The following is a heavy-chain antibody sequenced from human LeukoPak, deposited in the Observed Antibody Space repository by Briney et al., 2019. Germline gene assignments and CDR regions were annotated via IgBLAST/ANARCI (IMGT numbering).Heavy chain of an antibody. D-gene: IGHD5-18*01. CDR2: ITSNGGST. CDR3: VKGKYGYGPDYYYYGMDI. CDR1: GFTFSSYT. J-gene: IGHJ6*02. V-gene: IGHV3-64D*06. Sequence: GGSLRLSCSASGFTFSSYTMHWVRQAPGKGLEYVSVITSNGGSTYHADSVKGRFTISRDNSKNTLYLQMSSLRAEDTAVYYCVKGKYGYGPDYYYYGMDIWGQGATVTVSS.